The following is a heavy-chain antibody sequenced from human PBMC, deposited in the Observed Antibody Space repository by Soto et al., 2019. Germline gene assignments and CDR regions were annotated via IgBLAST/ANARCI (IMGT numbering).Heavy chain of an antibody. CDR3: ARFNWYFDL. J-gene: IGHJ2*01. CDR1: GGSISSYY. Sequence: QVQLQESRPGLVKPSETLSLTCTVSGGSISSYYWSWIRQPPGKGLEWIGYIYYSGSTNYNPSLKRRVTISVDTSKNQCSLKLSSVTAADTAVYYCARFNWYFDLWGRGTLVTVSS. V-gene: IGHV4-59*08. CDR2: IYYSGST.